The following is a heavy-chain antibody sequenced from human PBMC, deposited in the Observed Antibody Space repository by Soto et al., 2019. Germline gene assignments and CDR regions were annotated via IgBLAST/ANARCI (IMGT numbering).Heavy chain of an antibody. CDR1: GFTFSSYG. Sequence: GSLRLSCAASGFTFSSYGMHWVRQAPGKGLEWVAVISYDGSNKYYADSVKGRFTISRDNSRNTLYLQMNSLRAEDTAVYYCAKDGPYSSGWYGGFDYWGQGTLVTVSS. D-gene: IGHD6-19*01. V-gene: IGHV3-30*18. CDR2: ISYDGSNK. CDR3: AKDGPYSSGWYGGFDY. J-gene: IGHJ4*02.